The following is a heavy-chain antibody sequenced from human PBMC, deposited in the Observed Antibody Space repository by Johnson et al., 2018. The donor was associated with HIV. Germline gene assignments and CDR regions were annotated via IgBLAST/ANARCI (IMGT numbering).Heavy chain of an antibody. V-gene: IGHV3-30*19. CDR3: ASILVVAAQEADAFDI. Sequence: QVQLVESGGGVVQPGRSLRLSCAASGFTFSSYGMHWVRQAPGKGLEWVAVISYDGGNKYYADSVKGRFTTSRDNSKNTLYLQMNSLIAEDTAVYYCASILVVAAQEADAFDIWGQGTMVTFSS. J-gene: IGHJ3*02. CDR2: ISYDGGNK. D-gene: IGHD2-15*01. CDR1: GFTFSSYG.